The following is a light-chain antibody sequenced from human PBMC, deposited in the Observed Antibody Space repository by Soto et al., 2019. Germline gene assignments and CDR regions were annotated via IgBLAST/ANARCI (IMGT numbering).Light chain of an antibody. Sequence: EIVLTQSPATLSLSPGERATLFCRASQSVGSGLAWYQQQPGQAPRLLIYDTSTRATGIPARFSGSGSGTDFTLTISGLEPEDFAIYYCQQRKNWPTFTFGPGTKVDIK. V-gene: IGKV3-11*01. J-gene: IGKJ3*01. CDR3: QQRKNWPTFT. CDR2: DTS. CDR1: QSVGSG.